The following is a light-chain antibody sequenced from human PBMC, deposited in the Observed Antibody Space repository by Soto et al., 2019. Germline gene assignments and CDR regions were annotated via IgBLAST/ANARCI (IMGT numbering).Light chain of an antibody. CDR3: QQYNNWPT. CDR2: GAS. CDR1: QSVSSN. Sequence: EIVMTQSPATLSVSPGERATLSCRASQSVSSNLAWYQQKPGQAPRLLIYGASTRTAGIPARFSGRVSGTEFTLTISSLQSEEFAGYYCQQYNNWPTFCQGTKRAIK. J-gene: IGKJ2*01. V-gene: IGKV3-15*01.